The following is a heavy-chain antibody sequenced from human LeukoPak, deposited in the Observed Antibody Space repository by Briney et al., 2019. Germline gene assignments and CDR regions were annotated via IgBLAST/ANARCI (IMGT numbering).Heavy chain of an antibody. CDR2: MNPISGGT. CDR1: GYRFTGYY. Sequence: ASVKVSCEVSGYRFTGYYIHWVRQAPGQGLEWMGWMNPISGGTNYAPKFQGRVTMTRDTSISAAYMELSNLRSDDTAVYYCARAGTESRWGLPRADYYYMDAWAKGTTVTVSS. J-gene: IGHJ6*03. D-gene: IGHD1-26*01. CDR3: ARAGTESRWGLPRADYYYMDA. V-gene: IGHV1-2*02.